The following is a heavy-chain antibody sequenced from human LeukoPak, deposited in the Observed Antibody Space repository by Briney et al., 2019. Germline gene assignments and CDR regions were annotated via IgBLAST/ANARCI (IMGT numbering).Heavy chain of an antibody. D-gene: IGHD4-23*01. Sequence: GASVKVSCKASGYTFTSYAIHWVRQARGQRLEWMGWINAGNGNTKSSQKFQGRVTITRDTSASTAYMELSSLRSEDTAVYYCARARWSEFDYWGQGTLVTVSS. CDR1: GYTFTSYA. J-gene: IGHJ4*02. CDR3: ARARWSEFDY. V-gene: IGHV1-3*01. CDR2: INAGNGNT.